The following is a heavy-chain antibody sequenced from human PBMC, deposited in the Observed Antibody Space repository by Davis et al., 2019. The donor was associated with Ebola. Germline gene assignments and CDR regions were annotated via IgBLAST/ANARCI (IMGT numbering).Heavy chain of an antibody. CDR2: INPNSGGT. J-gene: IGHJ4*02. D-gene: IGHD4-23*01. CDR1: GYTFTGYY. CDR3: ARDFWLGNDYGGNDY. V-gene: IGHV1-2*06. Sequence: AASVKVSCKASGYTFTGYYMHWVRQAPGQGLEWMGRINPNSGGTNYAQKFQGRVTMTRDTSISTAYMELSRLRSDDTAVYYCARDFWLGNDYGGNDYWGQGTLVTVSS.